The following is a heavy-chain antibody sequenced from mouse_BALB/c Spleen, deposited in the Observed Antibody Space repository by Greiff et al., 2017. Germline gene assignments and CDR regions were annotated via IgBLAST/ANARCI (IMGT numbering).Heavy chain of an antibody. V-gene: IGHV5-6-3*01. CDR3: AREGMEYYGSSYDY. CDR2: INSNGGST. D-gene: IGHD1-1*01. CDR1: GFTFSSYG. Sequence: EVKLVESGGGLVQPGGSLKLSCAASGFTFSSYGMSWVRQTPDKRLELVATINSNGGSTYYPDSVKGRFTISRDNAKNTLYLQMSSLKSEDTAMYYCAREGMEYYGSSYDYWGQGTTLTVSS. J-gene: IGHJ2*01.